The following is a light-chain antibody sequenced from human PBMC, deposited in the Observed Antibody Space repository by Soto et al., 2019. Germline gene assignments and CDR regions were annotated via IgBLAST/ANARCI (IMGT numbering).Light chain of an antibody. CDR3: QPYNSFSGT. CDR1: QTIISW. CDR2: DAS. V-gene: IGKV1-5*01. Sequence: DIEMTQSPSTRSAAVGDRVTITCRASQTIISWLAWYQQKPGKAPKLLIYDASSLESGVPSRFSGRGSGTQFTLTISSLQPDDFATYYCQPYNSFSGTFGPGTKVDIK. J-gene: IGKJ1*01.